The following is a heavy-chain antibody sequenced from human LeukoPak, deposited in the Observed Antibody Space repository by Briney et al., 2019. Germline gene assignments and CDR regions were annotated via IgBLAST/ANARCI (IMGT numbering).Heavy chain of an antibody. V-gene: IGHV4-34*01. J-gene: IGHJ5*02. CDR1: GGTFSGYY. Sequence: PSETLSLTCAVYGGTFSGYYWSWIRQPPGKGLEWIGEINHSGSTNYNPSLKSRVTISVDTSKNQFSLKLSSVTAADTAVYYCARAESIFGVVITWFDPWGQGTLVTVSS. D-gene: IGHD3-3*01. CDR2: INHSGST. CDR3: ARAESIFGVVITWFDP.